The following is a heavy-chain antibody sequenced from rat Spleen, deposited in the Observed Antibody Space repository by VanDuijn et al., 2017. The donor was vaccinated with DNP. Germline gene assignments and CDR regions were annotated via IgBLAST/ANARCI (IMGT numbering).Heavy chain of an antibody. J-gene: IGHJ2*01. V-gene: IGHV5S23*01. Sequence: EVQLVESGGGLVQPGRSLKLSCAASGFTFSDYDMAWVRQAPTKGLEWVASIRTSGGNTYYRASVQGRFIVSRDNAESTLYLQMDSLRSEDTATYYCARLGPHYFGCWGEGIMVTVSS. CDR1: GFTFSDYD. D-gene: IGHD4-1*01. CDR2: IRTSGGNT. CDR3: ARLGPHYFGC.